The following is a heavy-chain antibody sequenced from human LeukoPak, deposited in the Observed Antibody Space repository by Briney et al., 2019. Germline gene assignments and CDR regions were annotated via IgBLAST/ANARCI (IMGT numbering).Heavy chain of an antibody. V-gene: IGHV4-31*03. CDR1: GGSISSGGYY. Sequence: SQTLSLTCTVSGGSISSGGYYWSWIRQHPGKGLEWIGYIYYSGSTYYNPSLKSRVPISVDTSKNQFSLKLSSVTAADTAVYYCARGLRGYCSSTSCLNWFEPWGQGTLVTVSS. D-gene: IGHD2-2*01. J-gene: IGHJ5*02. CDR3: ARGLRGYCSSTSCLNWFEP. CDR2: IYYSGST.